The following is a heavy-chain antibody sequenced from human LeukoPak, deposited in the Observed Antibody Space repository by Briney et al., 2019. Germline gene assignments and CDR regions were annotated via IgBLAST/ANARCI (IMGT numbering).Heavy chain of an antibody. CDR1: DGPFSGSF. V-gene: IGHV4-34*01. D-gene: IGHD1-1*01. CDR2: VTRNGDI. J-gene: IGHJ2*01. Sequence: SETLSLTCAAYDGPFSGSFWSWIRQPPGKGLEWIGEVTRNGDINYNPSLKSRVTLSLEASQNKFSLTVNSVSAADTAVYYCARLSLMNPQLAYWYFDVWGRGTLVTVSS. CDR3: ARLSLMNPQLAYWYFDV.